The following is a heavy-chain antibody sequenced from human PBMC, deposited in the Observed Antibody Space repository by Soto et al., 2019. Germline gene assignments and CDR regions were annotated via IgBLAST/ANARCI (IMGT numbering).Heavy chain of an antibody. J-gene: IGHJ3*02. Sequence: TLSLTCTVSGGSFSSGGYYWSWIRQHPGKGLVGIGYIYYSGSTYYNPFLKSQINISVDTSKNQFSLKLSSVTAADTDVYYCARGHFWSGYSPDDAFDIWGQGTMVTVSS. D-gene: IGHD3-3*02. V-gene: IGHV4-31*01. CDR3: ARGHFWSGYSPDDAFDI. CDR2: IYYSGST. CDR1: GGSFSSGGYY.